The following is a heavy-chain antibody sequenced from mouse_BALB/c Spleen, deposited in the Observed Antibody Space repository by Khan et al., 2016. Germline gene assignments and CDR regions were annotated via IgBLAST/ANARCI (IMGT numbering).Heavy chain of an antibody. J-gene: IGHJ3*01. D-gene: IGHD1-2*01. CDR2: ILPGCGSC. Sequence: VQRQESGAELMKPGASVKISCKATGYTFSSSWIERVKQRPGHGLEWIGEILPGCGSCNYNEKFKGKATFTADTSSNIAYMQLSSLTSEDSAVYYCARGGTTARFAYWGQGTLVTVSA. CDR1: GYTFSSSW. V-gene: IGHV1-9*01. CDR3: ARGGTTARFAY.